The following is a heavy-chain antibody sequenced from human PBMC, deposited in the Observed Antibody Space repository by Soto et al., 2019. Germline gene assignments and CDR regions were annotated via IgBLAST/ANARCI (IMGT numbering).Heavy chain of an antibody. D-gene: IGHD4-4*01. V-gene: IGHV3-64D*06. CDR1: GFTFSLYL. J-gene: IGHJ6*02. CDR3: VKDLGTTPVTRSYHYYGMDV. CDR2: ISNNGGST. Sequence: GALRLSCSASGFTFSLYLMHWVRQAPGRGLEYVSGISNNGGSTDYADSVKGRFTISRDNSKNTLYLQMSSLRTEDTAVYYCVKDLGTTPVTRSYHYYGMDVWGQGTPVTVSS.